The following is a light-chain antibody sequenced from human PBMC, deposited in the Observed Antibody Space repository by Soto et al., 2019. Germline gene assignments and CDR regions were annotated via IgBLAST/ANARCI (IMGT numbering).Light chain of an antibody. Sequence: EIVLTQSPGTLSLSPGERATLSCRARQSVSSNYLAWYQQKPGQAPRLLIYGASSRATGIPDRFSGSGSGTDFTLTISRLEPEDFAMYYCHQYGSSPWTFGQGTKVEIK. CDR3: HQYGSSPWT. J-gene: IGKJ1*01. CDR1: QSVSSNY. CDR2: GAS. V-gene: IGKV3-20*01.